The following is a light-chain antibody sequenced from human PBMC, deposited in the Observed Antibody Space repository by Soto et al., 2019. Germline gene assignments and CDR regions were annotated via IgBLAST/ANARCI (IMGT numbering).Light chain of an antibody. CDR1: SGHSRYT. CDR2: VEGSGNY. Sequence: QLVLTLSSSASASLGSSVKLTCTLSSGHSRYTIAWHQQQPGKAPRYLMKVEGSGNYHKGSGVPDRFSGSSSGPDRYLTIFNLQSEDEADYYCETWDTNTWVFGGGTKLTVL. CDR3: ETWDTNTWV. V-gene: IGLV4-60*03. J-gene: IGLJ3*02.